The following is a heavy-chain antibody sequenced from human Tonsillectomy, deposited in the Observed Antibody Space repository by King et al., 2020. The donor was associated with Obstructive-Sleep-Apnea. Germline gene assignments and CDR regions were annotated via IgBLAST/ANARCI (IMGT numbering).Heavy chain of an antibody. D-gene: IGHD6-13*01. CDR2: IKSKTDGGTT. V-gene: IGHV3-15*01. J-gene: IGHJ6*02. CDR1: GFTFSNAW. CDR3: TTDLGYSSSWYPPLPGMDV. Sequence: VQLVESGGGLVKPGGSLRLSCAASGFTFSNAWMSWVRQAPGKGLEWVGRIKSKTDGGTTDYAAPVKGRFTISRDDSKNTLYLQMNSLKTEDTAVYYCTTDLGYSSSWYPPLPGMDVWGQGTTVTVSS.